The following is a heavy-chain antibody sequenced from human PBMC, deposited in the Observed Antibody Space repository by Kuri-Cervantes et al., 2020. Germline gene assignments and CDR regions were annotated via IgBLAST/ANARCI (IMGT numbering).Heavy chain of an antibody. Sequence: LTCAASGFTFDDYAMHWVRQAPGKGLEWVSGISWNSGSIGYADSVKGRFTISRDNSKNTLYLQMNSLRAEDTAVHYCAYSSGWTEGAFDIWGQGTMVTVSS. CDR3: AYSSGWTEGAFDI. D-gene: IGHD6-19*01. V-gene: IGHV3-9*01. CDR2: ISWNSGSI. J-gene: IGHJ3*02. CDR1: GFTFDDYA.